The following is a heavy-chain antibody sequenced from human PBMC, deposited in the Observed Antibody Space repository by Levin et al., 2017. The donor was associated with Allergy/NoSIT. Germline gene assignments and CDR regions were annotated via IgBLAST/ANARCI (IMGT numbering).Heavy chain of an antibody. D-gene: IGHD3-3*01. CDR1: GFTFDDYA. Sequence: HPGGSLRLSCAASGFTFDDYAMHWVRQAPGKGLEWVSGISWNSGSIGYADSVKGRFTISRDNAKNSLYLQMNSLRAEDTALYYCAKARHVRYYDFWSGYPTHSYFDYWGQGTLVTVSS. CDR3: AKARHVRYYDFWSGYPTHSYFDY. V-gene: IGHV3-9*01. CDR2: ISWNSGSI. J-gene: IGHJ4*02.